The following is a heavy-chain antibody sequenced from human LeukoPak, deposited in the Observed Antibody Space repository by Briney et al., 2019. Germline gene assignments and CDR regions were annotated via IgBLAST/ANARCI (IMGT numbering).Heavy chain of an antibody. CDR2: FSYTGNT. V-gene: IGHV4-39*07. CDR1: GDSISSSSYF. J-gene: IGHJ4*02. CDR3: ASGRH. Sequence: SETLSLTCTVSGDSISSSSYFWGWIRQPPGKGLEWIGSFSYTGNTYYNPYLKSRVTMSVDTSKNQFSLKLNSVPAADTAVYYCASGRHWGRGTLVTVSS. D-gene: IGHD1-1*01.